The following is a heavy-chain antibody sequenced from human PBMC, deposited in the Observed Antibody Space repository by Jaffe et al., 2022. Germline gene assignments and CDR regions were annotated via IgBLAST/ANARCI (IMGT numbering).Heavy chain of an antibody. CDR2: INHSGST. CDR3: AREPWYYDYIWGSYRYNPLDY. D-gene: IGHD3-16*02. CDR1: GGSFSGYY. J-gene: IGHJ4*02. V-gene: IGHV4-34*01. Sequence: QVQLQQWGAGLLKPSETLSLTCAVYGGSFSGYYWSWIRQPPGKGLEWIGEINHSGSTNYNPSLKSRVTISVDTSKNQFSLKLSSVTAADTAVYYCAREPWYYDYIWGSYRYNPLDYWGQGTLVTVSS.